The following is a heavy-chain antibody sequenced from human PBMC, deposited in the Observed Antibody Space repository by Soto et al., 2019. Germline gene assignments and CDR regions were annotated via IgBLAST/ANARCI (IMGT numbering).Heavy chain of an antibody. J-gene: IGHJ4*02. Sequence: GGSLRLSCATSGFTFSSFAMHWVRQAPGKGLEWVALIAFDGRLKDYAASVRDRFTISRDDSKNTLYLQMNSLRAEDTAVYYCARVHLRYFDWLSPPDDYWGPGTMLTVST. CDR2: IAFDGRLK. CDR1: GFTFSSFA. CDR3: ARVHLRYFDWLSPPDDY. V-gene: IGHV3-30*04. D-gene: IGHD3-9*01.